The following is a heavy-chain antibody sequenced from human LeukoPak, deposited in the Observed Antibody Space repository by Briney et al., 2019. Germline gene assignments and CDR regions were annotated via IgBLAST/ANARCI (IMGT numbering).Heavy chain of an antibody. CDR1: GFTFDDYA. CDR3: AKDSFPDWAYSSGWYPS. J-gene: IGHJ4*02. D-gene: IGHD6-19*01. V-gene: IGHV3-9*01. Sequence: PGGSLRLSCAASGFTFDDYAMHWVRQAPGKGLEWVSGISWNSGSIGYADSVKGRFTISRDNAKNSLYLQMNSLRAEDTALYYCAKDSFPDWAYSSGWYPSWGQGTLVTVSS. CDR2: ISWNSGSI.